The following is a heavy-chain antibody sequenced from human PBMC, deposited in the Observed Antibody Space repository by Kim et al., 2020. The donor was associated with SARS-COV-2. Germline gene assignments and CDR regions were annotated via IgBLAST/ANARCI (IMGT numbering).Heavy chain of an antibody. J-gene: IGHJ6*02. D-gene: IGHD6-19*01. Sequence: ASVKVSCKASGYTFTSYGISWVRQAPGQGLEWMGWISAYNGNTNYAQKLQGRVTMTTDTSTSTAYMELRSLRSDDTAVYYCARDGTRGSGSCYYYGMDVWGQGTTVTVSS. CDR2: ISAYNGNT. V-gene: IGHV1-18*04. CDR3: ARDGTRGSGSCYYYGMDV. CDR1: GYTFTSYG.